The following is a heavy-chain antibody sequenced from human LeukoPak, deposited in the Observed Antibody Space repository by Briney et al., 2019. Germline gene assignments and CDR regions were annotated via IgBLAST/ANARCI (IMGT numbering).Heavy chain of an antibody. D-gene: IGHD6-13*01. V-gene: IGHV4-34*01. CDR3: AILRWGIAAAAPFDY. J-gene: IGHJ4*02. Sequence: PSETLSLTCAAYGGSFSGYYWSWIRQPPGKGLEWIGEINHSGSTNYNPSLKSRVTISVDTSKNQFSLKLSSVTAADTAVYYCAILRWGIAAAAPFDYWGQGTLVTVSS. CDR2: INHSGST. CDR1: GGSFSGYY.